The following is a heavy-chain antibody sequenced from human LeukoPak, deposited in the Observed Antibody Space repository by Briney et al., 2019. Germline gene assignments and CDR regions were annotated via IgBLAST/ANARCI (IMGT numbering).Heavy chain of an antibody. CDR3: AILNIVVVVAATPFDY. V-gene: IGHV3-23*01. CDR1: GFTFSSYA. J-gene: IGHJ4*02. Sequence: RAGGSLRLSCAASGFTFSSYAMSWVRQAPGKGLEWVSSISGSGGSTYSADSVKGRFTISRDNSKNTLYLQMNSLRAEDTAVYYCAILNIVVVVAATPFDYWGQGTLVTVSS. D-gene: IGHD2-15*01. CDR2: ISGSGGST.